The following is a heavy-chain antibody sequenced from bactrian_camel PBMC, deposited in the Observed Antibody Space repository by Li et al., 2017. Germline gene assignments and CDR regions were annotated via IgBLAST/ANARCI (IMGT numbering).Heavy chain of an antibody. D-gene: IGHD8*01. CDR1: GYPHSTYC. CDR3: ARMIYGPTWSATAD. CDR2: IEGDGNT. J-gene: IGHJ4*01. V-gene: IGHV3S1*01. Sequence: VQLVESGGGSVQAGGSLTLSCAASGYPHSTYCMGWFRQAPGKGREEVASIEGDGNTRYSDSVKGRFTISKDNAKNTLFLQMNRLKTEDTGMYYCARMIYGPTWSATADRGQGTQVTVS.